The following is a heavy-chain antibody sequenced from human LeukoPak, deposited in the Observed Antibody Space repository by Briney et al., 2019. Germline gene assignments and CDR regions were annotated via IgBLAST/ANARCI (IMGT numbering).Heavy chain of an antibody. V-gene: IGHV4-34*01. CDR2: INHSGST. CDR1: GGSFSGYY. Sequence: SETLSLTCAVYGGSFSGYYWSWIRQPPGKGLEWIGEINHSGSTNYNPSLKRRVTISVDTSKNQFYLKLSSVTAADTAVYYCARDPPYYDFWSGPLRGAFDIWGQGTMVTVSS. CDR3: ARDPPYYDFWSGPLRGAFDI. D-gene: IGHD3-3*01. J-gene: IGHJ3*02.